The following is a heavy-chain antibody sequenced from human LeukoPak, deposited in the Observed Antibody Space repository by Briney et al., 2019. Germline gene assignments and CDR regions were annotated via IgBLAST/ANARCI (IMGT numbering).Heavy chain of an antibody. D-gene: IGHD4-17*01. CDR3: ARRDRGLRGGPRRNWFDP. V-gene: IGHV4-38-2*02. CDR1: GYSISSGYY. CDR2: IYHSGST. Sequence: SETLSLPCTVSGYSISSGYYWGWIRQPPGKGLEWIGSIYHSGSTYYNPSLKSRVTISVDTSKNQFSLKLSSVTAADTAVYYCARRDRGLRGGPRRNWFDPWGQGTLVTVSS. J-gene: IGHJ5*02.